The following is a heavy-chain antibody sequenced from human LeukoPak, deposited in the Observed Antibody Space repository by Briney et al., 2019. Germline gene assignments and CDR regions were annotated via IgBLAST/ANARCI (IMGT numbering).Heavy chain of an antibody. J-gene: IGHJ4*02. CDR1: GFMFSRYW. CDR3: ARDQRYCSSSSCPWEPFDY. Sequence: GGSLRLSCVGSGFMFSRYWMSWVRQAPGKGLEWVANIKQDGSEKYYVDSVKGRFTISRDNAKNSLYLQMNSLRAEDTAVYYCARDQRYCSSSSCPWEPFDYWGQGTLVTVSS. D-gene: IGHD2-2*01. V-gene: IGHV3-7*05. CDR2: IKQDGSEK.